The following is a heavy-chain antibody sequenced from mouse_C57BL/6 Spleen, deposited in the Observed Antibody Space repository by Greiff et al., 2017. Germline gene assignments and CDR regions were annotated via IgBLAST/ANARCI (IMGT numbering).Heavy chain of an antibody. CDR2: INPSNGGT. CDR3: ARDRGYYGSSDWYFDV. CDR1: GYTFTSYW. J-gene: IGHJ1*03. V-gene: IGHV1-53*01. Sequence: QVQLQQPGTELVKPGASVKLSCKASGYTFTSYWMHWVKQRPGQGLEWIGNINPSNGGTNYNAKFKSKATLTVDKSSSTAYMQLSSLTSEDSAVYYCARDRGYYGSSDWYFDVWGTGTTVTVSS. D-gene: IGHD1-1*01.